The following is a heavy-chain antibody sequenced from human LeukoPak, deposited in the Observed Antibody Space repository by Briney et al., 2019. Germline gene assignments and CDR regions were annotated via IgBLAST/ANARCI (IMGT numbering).Heavy chain of an antibody. CDR2: ILYVGSNK. V-gene: IGHV3-30*04. CDR1: GFIFSNYA. J-gene: IGHJ4*02. D-gene: IGHD3-22*01. Sequence: GGPLRLSCAASGFIFSNYAMNSVRQAPGKGLEWVSVILYVGSNKYYADSVKGRFTSSRDNSKNTLYLQMNSLRAEDTAVYYCARASRGYYYDTSSRLGFWGQGTLVSVSS. CDR3: ARASRGYYYDTSSRLGF.